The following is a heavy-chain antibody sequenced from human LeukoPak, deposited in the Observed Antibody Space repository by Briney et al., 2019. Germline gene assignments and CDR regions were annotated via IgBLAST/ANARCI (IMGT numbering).Heavy chain of an antibody. J-gene: IGHJ3*02. CDR1: GFTFSSYA. V-gene: IGHV3-23*01. CDR2: ISGSGGGT. CDR3: AKEIAEAWIDAFDI. D-gene: IGHD6-13*01. Sequence: PGGSLRLSCAASGFTFSSYAMSWVRQAPGKGLEWVSAISGSGGGTYYADSVKGRFTISRDNSKNTQYLQMSSLRAEDTALYYCAKEIAEAWIDAFDIWGQGTMVTVSS.